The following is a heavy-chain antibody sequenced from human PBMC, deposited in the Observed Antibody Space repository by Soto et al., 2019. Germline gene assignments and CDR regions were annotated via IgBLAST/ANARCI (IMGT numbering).Heavy chain of an antibody. Sequence: QLTLNESGPTLVKPTQTLTLTCTFSGFSLSTSGVGVGSICQPPGKVVQWLALMYLYDDKRYSPSLKSRLTLTKDTTKSRVVHTISNTAPLDTATYSCSHSLIPSWGPIGAFGSWGQTTLVSASS. D-gene: IGHD2-2*01. J-gene: IGHJ4*02. CDR3: SHSLIPSWGPIGAFGS. CDR2: MYLYDDK. V-gene: IGHV2-5*01. CDR1: GFSLSTSGVG.